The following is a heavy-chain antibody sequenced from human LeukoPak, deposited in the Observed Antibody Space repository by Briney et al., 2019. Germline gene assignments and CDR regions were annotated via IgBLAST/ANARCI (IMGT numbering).Heavy chain of an antibody. Sequence: GASVKVSCKVSGYTLNELSMHWVRQAPGKGLEWIGAVDPEDGETIHAQRFQGRVTMTEDTAADTAYMELSSLSSEDTAVYYCARGGAMVTLLPDYWGQGTLVTVSS. CDR2: VDPEDGET. CDR3: ARGGAMVTLLPDY. D-gene: IGHD4/OR15-4a*01. CDR1: GYTLNELS. V-gene: IGHV1-24*01. J-gene: IGHJ4*02.